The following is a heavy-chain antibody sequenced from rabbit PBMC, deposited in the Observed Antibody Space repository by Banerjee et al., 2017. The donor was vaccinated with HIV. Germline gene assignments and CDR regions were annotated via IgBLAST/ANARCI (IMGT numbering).Heavy chain of an antibody. CDR3: ARSGSGDYRRVNL. Sequence: KPGASLTLTCTASGFSFSNSYYMCWVRQAPGKGLEWIACINTSTGNTVYASWAKGRFTISKTSSTTVTLQMTSLTAADTATYFCARSGSGDYRRVNLWGQGTLVTVS. CDR1: GFSFSNSYY. CDR2: INTSTGNT. J-gene: IGHJ4*01. D-gene: IGHD1-1*01. V-gene: IGHV1S40*01.